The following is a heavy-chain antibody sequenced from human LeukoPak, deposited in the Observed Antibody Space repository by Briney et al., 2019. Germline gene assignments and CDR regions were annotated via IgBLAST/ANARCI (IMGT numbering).Heavy chain of an antibody. CDR2: IYHSGST. D-gene: IGHD3-22*01. Sequence: SGTLSLTCAASGGSISSSNWWSWVRQPPGKGLEWIGEIYHSGSTNYNPSLKSRVTILIDTAKNHFSLKLSSVTAADTAVYYCARDSYYYDSSGSNWFDPWGQGTLVTVSS. CDR3: ARDSYYYDSSGSNWFDP. J-gene: IGHJ5*02. V-gene: IGHV4-4*02. CDR1: GGSISSSNW.